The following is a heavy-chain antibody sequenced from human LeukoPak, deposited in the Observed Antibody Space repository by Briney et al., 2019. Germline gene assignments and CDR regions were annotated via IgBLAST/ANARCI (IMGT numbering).Heavy chain of an antibody. V-gene: IGHV4-34*01. CDR1: GGSFSGYY. CDR3: ARFLVDRGYYDY. J-gene: IGHJ4*02. CDR2: INHSGST. D-gene: IGHD3-22*01. Sequence: SETLSLTCAVYGGSFSGYYWSWIRQPPGKGLEWIGEINHSGSTNYNPSLKSRVTISVDTSKNQFSLKLSSVTAADTAVYYRARFLVDRGYYDYWGQGTLVTVSS.